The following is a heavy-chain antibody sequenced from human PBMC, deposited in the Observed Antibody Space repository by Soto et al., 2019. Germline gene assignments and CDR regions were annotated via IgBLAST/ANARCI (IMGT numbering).Heavy chain of an antibody. D-gene: IGHD5-18*01. Sequence: QVQLVQSGAEVKKPGASVKVSCKASGYTFTNYGISWVRQAPGQGLEWMGWINAYNGNTKYAQKLQGRVTMTTDTSTSTASRELRSLRSEATAVYYCARDQAMAQFDYWGQGTLVTVSS. J-gene: IGHJ4*02. CDR1: GYTFTNYG. CDR2: INAYNGNT. CDR3: ARDQAMAQFDY. V-gene: IGHV1-18*01.